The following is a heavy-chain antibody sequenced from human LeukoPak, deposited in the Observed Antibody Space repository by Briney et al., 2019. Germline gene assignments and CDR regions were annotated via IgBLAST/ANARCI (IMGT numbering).Heavy chain of an antibody. V-gene: IGHV1-18*01. CDR2: ISANNGNT. CDR3: TRVVVGATNWFDP. D-gene: IGHD2-15*01. J-gene: IGHJ5*02. Sequence: ASVTVSCKASGYTFTNYGISWVRQAPGQGLEWMGWISANNGNTNYAQKLQGRVTMTRDTSTSTVYMELRSLTSDDTAVYYCTRVVVGATNWFDPWGQGTLVTVS. CDR1: GYTFTNYG.